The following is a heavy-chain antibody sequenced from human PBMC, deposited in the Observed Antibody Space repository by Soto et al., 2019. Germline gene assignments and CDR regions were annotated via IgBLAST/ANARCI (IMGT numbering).Heavy chain of an antibody. V-gene: IGHV3-11*06. CDR2: IGPSSSST. Sequence: GGSLRLSCAASGFTFSDYYMSWIRQAPGKGLEWVSYIGPSSSSTNYADSVKGRFTISRDNAKNSLYLQMNSLRAEDTAVYYCARVVRLMLYSDYWGQGTLVTVSS. D-gene: IGHD2-8*01. J-gene: IGHJ4*02. CDR1: GFTFSDYY. CDR3: ARVVRLMLYSDY.